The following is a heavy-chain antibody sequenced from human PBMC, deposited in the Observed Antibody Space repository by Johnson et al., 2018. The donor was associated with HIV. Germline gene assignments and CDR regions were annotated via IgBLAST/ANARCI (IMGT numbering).Heavy chain of an antibody. CDR3: ARGNKGYSSGWDAFDI. D-gene: IGHD6-19*01. J-gene: IGHJ3*02. V-gene: IGHV3-74*01. CDR2: INSDGSST. CDR1: GFTFSSYW. Sequence: VLLVESGGGLVQPGGSLRLSCAASGFTFSSYWMHWVRQAPGKGLVWVSRINSDGSSTSYADSVKGRFTISRENAKNSLYLQMNSLRAGDTAVYYCARGNKGYSSGWDAFDIWGQGTMVTVSS.